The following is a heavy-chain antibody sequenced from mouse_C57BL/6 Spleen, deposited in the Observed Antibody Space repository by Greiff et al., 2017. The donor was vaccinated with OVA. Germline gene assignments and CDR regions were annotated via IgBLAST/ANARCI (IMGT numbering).Heavy chain of an antibody. CDR3: ARGTAVECFDY. CDR1: GYSITSGYF. CDR2: ISYDGSN. Sequence: LMESGPGLVQPSQTLSLTCSVTGYSITSGYFWNWFRQLPGNKLEWRVFISYDGSNNYNPSLKNLISITRGTSKNQLLLKLKSVTTEDTATDYCARGTAVECFDYWGKGTTLTVSS. J-gene: IGHJ2*01. D-gene: IGHD1-1*01. V-gene: IGHV3-6*01.